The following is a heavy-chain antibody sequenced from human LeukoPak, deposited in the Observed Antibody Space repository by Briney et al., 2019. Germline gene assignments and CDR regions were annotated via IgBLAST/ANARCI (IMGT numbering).Heavy chain of an antibody. V-gene: IGHV3-21*01. CDR2: ISGSSSYI. CDR3: ARGEVRYDFWSGYPRGNWFDP. J-gene: IGHJ5*02. CDR1: GFTFSSYS. Sequence: PGGSLRLSCAASGFTFSSYSMNWVRQAPGKGLEWVSSISGSSSYIYYADSVKGRFTISRDNAKNSLYLQMNSLRAEDTAVYYCARGEVRYDFWSGYPRGNWFDPWGQGTLVTVSS. D-gene: IGHD3-3*01.